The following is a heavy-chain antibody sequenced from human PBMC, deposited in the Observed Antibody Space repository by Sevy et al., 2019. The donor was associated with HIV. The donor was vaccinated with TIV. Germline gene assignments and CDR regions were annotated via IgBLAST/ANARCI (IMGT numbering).Heavy chain of an antibody. CDR2: MNPNSGNT. V-gene: IGHV1-8*01. CDR1: GYTFTSYD. CDR3: ARVGPYGDYFDN. Sequence: ASVKVSCKASGYTFTSYDINWVRQATGQGLEWMGWMNPNSGNTGYAQKFQGRVTMTRNTSISTAYMELSSLRSEDTAVYYCARVGPYGDYFDNWGQGTLVTVSS. D-gene: IGHD4-17*01. J-gene: IGHJ4*02.